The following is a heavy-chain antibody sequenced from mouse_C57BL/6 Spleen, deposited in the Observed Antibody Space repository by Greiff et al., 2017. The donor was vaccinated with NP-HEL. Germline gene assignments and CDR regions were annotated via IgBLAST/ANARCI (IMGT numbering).Heavy chain of an antibody. J-gene: IGHJ3*01. V-gene: IGHV5-17*01. D-gene: IGHD1-1*01. CDR2: ISSGSSTI. CDR3: ARPVTTVAPFAY. Sequence: EVQGVESGGGLVKPGGSLKLSCAASGFTFSDYGIHWVRQAPEKGLEWVAYISSGSSTIYYADTVKGRFTISRDNAKNTLFLQMTSLRSEDTAMYYCARPVTTVAPFAYWGQGTLVTVSA. CDR1: GFTFSDYG.